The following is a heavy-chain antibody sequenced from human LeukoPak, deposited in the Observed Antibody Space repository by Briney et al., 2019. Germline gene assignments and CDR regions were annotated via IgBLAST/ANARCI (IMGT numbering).Heavy chain of an antibody. CDR1: GFSFSSYP. V-gene: IGHV3-48*03. CDR3: ARRFDC. CDR2: ISSSGGSI. Sequence: GRSLRLSCAAAGFSFSSYPMNWVRQAPGKGLEWVSYISSSGGSINYADSVKGQFTISRDNAKNSLYLQMNSLRAEDTAVYYCARRFDCWGQGTLVTVSS. J-gene: IGHJ4*02.